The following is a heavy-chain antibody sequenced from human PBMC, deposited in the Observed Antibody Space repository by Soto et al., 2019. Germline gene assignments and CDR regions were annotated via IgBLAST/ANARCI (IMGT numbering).Heavy chain of an antibody. CDR3: ARDCTNGVCYPSYHYGMDV. V-gene: IGHV6-1*01. CDR1: GDSVSSNSAA. D-gene: IGHD2-8*01. J-gene: IGHJ6*02. Sequence: SQTLSFTCAISGDSVSSNSAAWNWIRQSPSRGLEWLGRTYYRSKWYNDYAVSVKSRITINPDTSKNQFSLQLNSVTPEDTAVYYCARDCTNGVCYPSYHYGMDVWGQGTTVTVSS. CDR2: TYYRSKWYN.